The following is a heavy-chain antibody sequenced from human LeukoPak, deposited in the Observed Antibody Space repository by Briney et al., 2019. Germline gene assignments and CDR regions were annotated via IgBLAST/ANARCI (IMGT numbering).Heavy chain of an antibody. D-gene: IGHD5-18*01. Sequence: PSETLSLTCAVYGGSFSGYYWSWIRQPPGKGLEWIGEINHSGSTSYNPSLKSRVTISVDTSKNQFSLKLSSVTAADTAVYYCARGGRYSYGLRYWGQGTLVTVSS. CDR3: ARGGRYSYGLRY. CDR2: INHSGST. J-gene: IGHJ4*02. CDR1: GGSFSGYY. V-gene: IGHV4-34*01.